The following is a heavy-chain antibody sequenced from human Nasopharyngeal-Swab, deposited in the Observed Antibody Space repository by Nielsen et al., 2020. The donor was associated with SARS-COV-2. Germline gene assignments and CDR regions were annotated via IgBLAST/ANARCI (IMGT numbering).Heavy chain of an antibody. D-gene: IGHD3-3*01. Sequence: ASVKVSCKASGYTFTNYGLNWVRQAPGQGLEWMGWIGTYNGNANPAQKFQGRVTMTTDTSTNTAYMELRGLRSDDTAVYYCARDIEEWLVVPSLSFDYWGQGTLVTVSS. CDR3: ARDIEEWLVVPSLSFDY. V-gene: IGHV1-18*01. J-gene: IGHJ4*02. CDR1: GYTFTNYG. CDR2: IGTYNGNA.